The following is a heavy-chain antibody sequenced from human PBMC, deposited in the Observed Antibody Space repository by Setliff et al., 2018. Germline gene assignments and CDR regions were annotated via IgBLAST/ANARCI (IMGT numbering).Heavy chain of an antibody. D-gene: IGHD2-2*01. Sequence: PSETLSLTCSVSGGIIYDHWWTWIRQPPGAGLEWIGRVYSDGSTNYNPSLKSRVTISVDTSKNQFSLKLNSVTAADTTVYYCARAVPRGATPDYWYFDLWGRGTLGTSPQ. V-gene: IGHV4-4*07. J-gene: IGHJ2*01. CDR1: GGIIYDHW. CDR3: ARAVPRGATPDYWYFDL. CDR2: VYSDGST.